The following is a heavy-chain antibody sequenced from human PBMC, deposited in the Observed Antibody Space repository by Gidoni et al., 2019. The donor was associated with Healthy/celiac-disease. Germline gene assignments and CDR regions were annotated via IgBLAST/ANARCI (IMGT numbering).Heavy chain of an antibody. D-gene: IGHD3-3*01. Sequence: QVQLQESGPGLVKPSETLSLTCTVSGGSVSGGSYYWSWIRQPPGKGLEWIGYIYYSGSTNYNPSLKSRVTISVDTSKNQFSLKLSSVTAADTAVYYCARGGAPFGVVPYYFDYWGQGTLVTVSS. CDR3: ARGGAPFGVVPYYFDY. J-gene: IGHJ4*02. CDR2: IYYSGST. V-gene: IGHV4-61*01. CDR1: GGSVSGGSYY.